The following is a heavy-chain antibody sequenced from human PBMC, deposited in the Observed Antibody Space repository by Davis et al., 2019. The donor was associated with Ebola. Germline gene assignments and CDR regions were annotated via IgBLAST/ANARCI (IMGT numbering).Heavy chain of an antibody. V-gene: IGHV4-34*01. D-gene: IGHD6-19*01. CDR3: ARGSGLSKGIAVAGVVY. CDR2: INDSGSS. J-gene: IGHJ4*02. Sequence: MPSETLSLTCAVSGYSIRSGYYWTWIRQPPGKGLEWIGEINDSGSSKDNPSLKSRLTISVDRSKNQFSLTLRSLTAADTAVYYCARGSGLSKGIAVAGVVYWGQGSLVTVSS. CDR1: GYSIRSGYY.